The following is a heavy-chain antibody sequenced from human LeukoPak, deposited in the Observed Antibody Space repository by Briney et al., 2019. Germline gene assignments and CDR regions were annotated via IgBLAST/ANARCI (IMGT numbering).Heavy chain of an antibody. CDR1: GYTFTSYD. CDR3: ARGKVGYYDSSGYPGWRAFDI. Sequence: ASVKVSCKASGYTFTSYDINWVRQATGQGLEWMGWMNPNSGNTGYAQKFQGRVTMTRNTSISTAYMELGSLRSEDTAVYYCARGKVGYYDSSGYPGWRAFDIWGQGTMVTVSS. D-gene: IGHD3-22*01. V-gene: IGHV1-8*01. CDR2: MNPNSGNT. J-gene: IGHJ3*02.